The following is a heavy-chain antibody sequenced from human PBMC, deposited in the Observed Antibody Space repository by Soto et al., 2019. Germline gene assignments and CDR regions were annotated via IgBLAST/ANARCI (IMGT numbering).Heavy chain of an antibody. CDR3: ASGATYYDSWSGYYSSSTDDGMDV. D-gene: IGHD3-3*01. J-gene: IGHJ6*02. CDR1: VFSVSDYY. Sequence: RRLSGDASVFSVSDYYMTWVRLAPGKGLEWVSVIDTAGRTNYGESVKGRFTVSRDNAKNPLHLQINSLTAEDTAVYYCASGATYYDSWSGYYSSSTDDGMDVWGQGTTVSV. CDR2: IDTAGRT. V-gene: IGHV3-53*01.